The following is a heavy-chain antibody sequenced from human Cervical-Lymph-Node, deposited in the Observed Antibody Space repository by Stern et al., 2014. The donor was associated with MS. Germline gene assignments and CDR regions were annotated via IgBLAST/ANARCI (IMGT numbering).Heavy chain of an antibody. Sequence: VQLVESGAEVKKPGASVKIFCKASGYTFTGYYMHWVRQAPGQGLEWMGLINPSDGSASYPQKCQGRVTMTRDTSTSTLYMELSSLRSNDTAVYYCAGGHTFDYWGQGTLVTVSS. CDR3: AGGHTFDY. J-gene: IGHJ4*02. CDR1: GYTFTGYY. V-gene: IGHV1-46*01. CDR2: INPSDGSA.